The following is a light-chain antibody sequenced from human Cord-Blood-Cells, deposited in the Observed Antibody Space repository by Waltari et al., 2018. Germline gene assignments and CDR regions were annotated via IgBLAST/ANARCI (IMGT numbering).Light chain of an antibody. CDR1: SSDVGGHNY. Sequence: SCPGTSSDVGGHNYVSWYQQHPGKAPKLMIYEVSNRPSGVSNRFSGSKSGNTASLTISWLQAEDEADYYCSSYTSSSTLVVFGGGTKLTVL. V-gene: IGLV2-14*01. J-gene: IGLJ2*01. CDR2: EVS. CDR3: SSYTSSSTLVV.